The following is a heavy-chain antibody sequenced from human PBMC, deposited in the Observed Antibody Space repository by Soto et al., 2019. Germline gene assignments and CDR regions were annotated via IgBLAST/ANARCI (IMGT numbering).Heavy chain of an antibody. CDR3: ARGVPVPHVWFGELFPDYFDY. CDR2: IYYSGST. V-gene: IGHV4-31*03. D-gene: IGHD3-10*01. Sequence: PSETLSLTCTVSGGSISSGGYYWSWIRQHPGKGLEWIGYIYYSGSTYYNPSLKSRVTISVDTSKDQFSLKLSSVTAADTAVYYCARGVPVPHVWFGELFPDYFDYWGQGTLVTVSS. CDR1: GGSISSGGYY. J-gene: IGHJ4*02.